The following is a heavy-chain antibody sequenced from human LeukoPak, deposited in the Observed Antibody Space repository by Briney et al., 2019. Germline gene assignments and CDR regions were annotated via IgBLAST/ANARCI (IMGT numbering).Heavy chain of an antibody. CDR2: INGDGSST. V-gene: IGHV3-74*01. J-gene: IGHJ6*02. CDR1: GFTFSYYW. CDR3: ARDIYISGSYYYGMDV. Sequence: GGSLRLSCAASGFTFSYYWMHWVRQTPGKGLVWVSRINGDGSSTSYADSVKGRFTISRDNAKNTLYLQVNSLRAEDTAVYYCARDIYISGSYYYGMDVWGQGTTVTVSS. D-gene: IGHD5-12*01.